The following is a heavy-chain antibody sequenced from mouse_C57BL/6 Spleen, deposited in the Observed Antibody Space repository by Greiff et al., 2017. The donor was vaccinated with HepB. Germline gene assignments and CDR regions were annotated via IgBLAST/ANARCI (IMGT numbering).Heavy chain of an antibody. CDR3: AGYRPYDYGDWYFDV. CDR1: GYSITSDY. Sequence: DVQLQESGPGLAKPSQTLSLTCSVTGYSITSDYWNWIRKFPGNKLEYMGYISYSGSTYYNPSLISRISITRDTSKNQYYLQLNSVTTEDTATYYCAGYRPYDYGDWYFDVWGTGTTVTVSS. J-gene: IGHJ1*03. CDR2: ISYSGST. D-gene: IGHD2-4*01. V-gene: IGHV3-8*01.